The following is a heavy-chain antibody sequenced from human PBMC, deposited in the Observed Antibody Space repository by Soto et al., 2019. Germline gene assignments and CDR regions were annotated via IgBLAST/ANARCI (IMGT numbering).Heavy chain of an antibody. CDR3: ARKRYGGYDFDY. V-gene: IGHV4-4*02. D-gene: IGHD5-12*01. CDR1: SGSITSSNW. J-gene: IGHJ4*02. CDR2: VSHTGNT. Sequence: QVQLQESGPGLVKPSGTLSLTCAVSSGSITSSNWWSWVRQPPGKGLEWIGEVSHTGNTNYIPSLKSRVTISVDKSRNQFSLRLSSVTAADTAVYYCARKRYGGYDFDYGGQGTLVTVSS.